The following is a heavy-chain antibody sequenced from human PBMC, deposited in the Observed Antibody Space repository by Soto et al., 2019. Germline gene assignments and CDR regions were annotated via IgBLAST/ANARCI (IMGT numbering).Heavy chain of an antibody. J-gene: IGHJ6*03. CDR2: ISGSGGST. CDR1: GFTFSSYA. CDR3: AKGSIFGVVIPYYYMDV. D-gene: IGHD3-3*01. V-gene: IGHV3-23*01. Sequence: GGSLRLSCAASGFTFSSYAMIWVRQAPGKGLEWVSAISGSGGSTYYADSVKGRFTISRDNSKNTLYLQMNSLRAEDTAVYYCAKGSIFGVVIPYYYMDVWGKGTTVTVSS.